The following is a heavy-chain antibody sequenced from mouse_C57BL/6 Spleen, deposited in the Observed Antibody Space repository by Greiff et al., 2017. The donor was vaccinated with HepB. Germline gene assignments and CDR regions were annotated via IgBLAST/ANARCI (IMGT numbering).Heavy chain of an antibody. CDR1: GYTFTSYG. D-gene: IGHD3-1*01. CDR3: ARGANLGNFDY. J-gene: IGHJ2*01. CDR2: INPSSGYT. V-gene: IGHV1-7*01. Sequence: QVQLQQSGAELARPGASVKLSCKASGYTFTSYGISWVKQRPGQGLEWIGYINPSSGYTKYNQKFKDKATLTADKSSSTAYMQLSSLTYEDSAVYYCARGANLGNFDYWGQGTTLTVSS.